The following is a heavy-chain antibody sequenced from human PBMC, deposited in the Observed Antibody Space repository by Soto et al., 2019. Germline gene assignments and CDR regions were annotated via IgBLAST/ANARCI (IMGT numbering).Heavy chain of an antibody. J-gene: IGHJ4*02. CDR2: ISSSSSTI. D-gene: IGHD1-26*01. V-gene: IGHV3-48*01. CDR3: ASGKLIAEGGY. Sequence: EVQLVESGGGLVQPGGSLRLSCAASGFTFSSYSMNWVRQAPGEGLEWVSYISSSSSTIYYADSVKGRFTSSRDNAKNSLYLQMNSLRAEDTAVYYCASGKLIAEGGYWGQGTLVTV. CDR1: GFTFSSYS.